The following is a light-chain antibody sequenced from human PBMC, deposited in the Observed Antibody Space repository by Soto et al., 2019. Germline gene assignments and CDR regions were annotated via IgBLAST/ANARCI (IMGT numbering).Light chain of an antibody. J-gene: IGLJ1*01. CDR3: SSYSSSGTLNYV. Sequence: QAVVTQPASVSGSPGQSITISCTGTSSDVGGYNYVSWYQQHPGKAPKLMIYDVRNRPSGVPNRFSGSKSGNTASLTISGLQAEDEADYYCSSYSSSGTLNYVFGTGTKLTVL. CDR1: SSDVGGYNY. CDR2: DVR. V-gene: IGLV2-14*01.